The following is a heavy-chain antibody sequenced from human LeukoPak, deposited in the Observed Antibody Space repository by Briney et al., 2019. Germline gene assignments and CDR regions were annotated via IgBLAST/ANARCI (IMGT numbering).Heavy chain of an antibody. CDR3: AKDRIAVAGNLDY. CDR2: ISGSGGST. CDR1: GFTFSSYA. J-gene: IGHJ4*02. D-gene: IGHD6-19*01. Sequence: GGSLRLSCAASGFTFSSYAMSWVRQAPGKGLEWVSAISGSGGSTYCADSVKGRFTISRDNSKNMLYLQMNSLRAEDTAVYYCAKDRIAVAGNLDYWGQGTLVTVSS. V-gene: IGHV3-23*01.